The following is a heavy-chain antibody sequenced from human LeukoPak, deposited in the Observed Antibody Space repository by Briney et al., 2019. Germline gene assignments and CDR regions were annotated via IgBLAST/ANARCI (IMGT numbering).Heavy chain of an antibody. D-gene: IGHD3-10*02. Sequence: GGSLRLSCAASGFTFGEFVMSWVRQAPGKGLEWVSGINWNGGSTGYADSVKGRFTISRDNAKNSLYLQMNSLRAEDTAVYYCAELGITMIGGVWGKGTTVTISS. CDR3: AELGITMIGGV. CDR2: INWNGGST. J-gene: IGHJ6*04. CDR1: GFTFGEFV. V-gene: IGHV3-20*04.